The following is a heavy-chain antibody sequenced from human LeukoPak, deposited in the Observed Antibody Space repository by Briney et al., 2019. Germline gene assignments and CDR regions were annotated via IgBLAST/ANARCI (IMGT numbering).Heavy chain of an antibody. CDR3: ATLGFSSGYYYYFDH. J-gene: IGHJ4*02. CDR2: IYYSGST. D-gene: IGHD3-22*01. Sequence: SETPSLTCTVSGGSLSSSSYYWGWIRQPPGEGPGRIGGIYYSGSTYYNPSLKSRVTISVDTSKNQFSLKLSSVTAADTAVYYCATLGFSSGYYYYFDHWGQGTLVTVSS. V-gene: IGHV4-39*07. CDR1: GGSLSSSSYY.